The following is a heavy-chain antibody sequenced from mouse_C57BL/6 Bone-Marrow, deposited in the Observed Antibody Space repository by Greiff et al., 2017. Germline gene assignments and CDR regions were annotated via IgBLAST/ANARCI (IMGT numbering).Heavy chain of an antibody. D-gene: IGHD2-4*01. V-gene: IGHV1-81*01. CDR3: ARYYDYDLYYFDY. CDR1: GYTFTSYG. CDR2: IYPRSGNT. Sequence: VQLQQSGAELARPGASVKLSCKASGYTFTSYGISWVKQRTGQGLEWIGEIYPRSGNTYYNEKFKGKATLTADKSSSTAYMELRSLTSEDSAVYFCARYYDYDLYYFDYWGQDTTLTVSA. J-gene: IGHJ2*01.